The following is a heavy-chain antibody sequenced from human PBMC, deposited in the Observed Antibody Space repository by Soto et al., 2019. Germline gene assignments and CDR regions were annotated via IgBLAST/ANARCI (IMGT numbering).Heavy chain of an antibody. CDR3: ARDGHGMDV. Sequence: SSETLSLTCPVSGGSVSTGSYDWSWIRQPPGKGMEWIGKIFFTGSAHYNPSLRNRVTMSVDTSKDQFSLTLTSVTAADTAVYYCARDGHGMDVWGQGTTVNVSS. CDR2: IFFTGSA. CDR1: GGSVSTGSYD. J-gene: IGHJ6*02. V-gene: IGHV4-61*01.